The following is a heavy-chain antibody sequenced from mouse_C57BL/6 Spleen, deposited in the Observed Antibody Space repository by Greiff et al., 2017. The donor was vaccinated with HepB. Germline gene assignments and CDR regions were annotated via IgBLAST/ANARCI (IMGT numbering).Heavy chain of an antibody. CDR2: IYPRSGNT. V-gene: IGHV1-81*01. D-gene: IGHD2-4*01. Sequence: VKLQQSGAELARPGASVKLSCKASGYTFTSYGISWVKQRTGQGLEWIGEIYPRSGNTYYNEKFKGKATLTADKSSSTAYMELRSLTSEDSAVYFCARLGDYDGYYYAMDYWGQGTSVTVSS. CDR3: ARLGDYDGYYYAMDY. J-gene: IGHJ4*01. CDR1: GYTFTSYG.